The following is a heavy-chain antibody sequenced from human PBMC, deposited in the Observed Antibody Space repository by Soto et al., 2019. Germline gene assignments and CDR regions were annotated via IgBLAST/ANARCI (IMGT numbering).Heavy chain of an antibody. CDR1: GGTFSSYA. J-gene: IGHJ6*02. CDR2: IIPIFGTA. CDR3: ASLGSGRITGTYYYYYGMDL. Sequence: SVKVSCKASGGTFSSYAISWVLQAPGQGLEWMGGIIPIFGTANYAQKFQGRVTITADESTSTAYMELSSLRSEDTAVYYCASLGSGRITGTYYYYYGMDLWGQGTTVTV. D-gene: IGHD1-20*01. V-gene: IGHV1-69*13.